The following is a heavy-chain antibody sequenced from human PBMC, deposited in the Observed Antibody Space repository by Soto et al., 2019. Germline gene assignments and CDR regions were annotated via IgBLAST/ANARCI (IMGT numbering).Heavy chain of an antibody. CDR1: GGSISSGGYY. D-gene: IGHD3-22*01. V-gene: IGHV4-31*03. CDR2: IYFSGTT. Sequence: PSETLSLTCTVSGGSISSGGYYWSRIRQHPGKGLEWIGTIYFSGTTYYNPSLKSRVTISVDTSKSQFSLKLSSVTAADTAVYYCARRDRSGFSYWLDTWGQGTLVTVSS. J-gene: IGHJ5*02. CDR3: ARRDRSGFSYWLDT.